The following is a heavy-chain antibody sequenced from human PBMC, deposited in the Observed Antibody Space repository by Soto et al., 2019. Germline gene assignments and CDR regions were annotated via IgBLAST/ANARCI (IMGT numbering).Heavy chain of an antibody. D-gene: IGHD3-16*02. Sequence: GGSLRLSCAASGFTFSSYAMSWVRQAPGKGLEWVSAISGSGGSTYYADSVKGRFTISRDNSKNTLYLQMNSLRAEDTAVYYCAKDQGAYDYIWGSYRYFYWGQGTLVTVSS. CDR1: GFTFSSYA. V-gene: IGHV3-23*01. CDR3: AKDQGAYDYIWGSYRYFY. CDR2: ISGSGGST. J-gene: IGHJ4*02.